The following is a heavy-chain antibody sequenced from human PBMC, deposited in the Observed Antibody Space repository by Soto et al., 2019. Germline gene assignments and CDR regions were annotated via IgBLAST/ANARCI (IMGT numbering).Heavy chain of an antibody. J-gene: IGHJ6*03. CDR1: GFTFSGSA. CDR3: TRRELVAASPGSTYPYYYYMDV. CDR2: IRSKANSYAT. Sequence: HPGGSLRLSCAASGFTFSGSAMHWVRQASGKGLEWVGRIRSKANSYATAYAASVKGRFTISRDDSKNTAYLQMNSLKTEDTAVYYCTRRELVAASPGSTYPYYYYMDVWGKGTTVTVSS. D-gene: IGHD2-15*01. V-gene: IGHV3-73*01.